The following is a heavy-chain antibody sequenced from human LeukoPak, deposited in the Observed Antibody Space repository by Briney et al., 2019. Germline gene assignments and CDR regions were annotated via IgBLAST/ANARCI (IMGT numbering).Heavy chain of an antibody. V-gene: IGHV3-23*01. Sequence: GGSLRLSCAASGFIFSSYAMTWVRQAPGKGLEWVSAISSSVGSTYYADSVKGRFTISRDNSKNTLYLQMNSLRAEDTAVYCCAKDWFEDYWGQGTLVAVSS. CDR2: ISSSVGST. J-gene: IGHJ4*02. CDR3: AKDWFEDY. CDR1: GFIFSSYA. D-gene: IGHD3-10*01.